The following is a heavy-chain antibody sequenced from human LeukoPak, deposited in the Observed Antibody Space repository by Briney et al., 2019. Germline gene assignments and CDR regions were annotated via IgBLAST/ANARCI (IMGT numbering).Heavy chain of an antibody. D-gene: IGHD3-22*01. Sequence: GGSLRLSCAASGFTFSTYTMNWVRQAPGKGLEGVSSIDSSSNYIYYAESVEGRFTISRDNAKNSLFLQMNSLRVEDTAVYYCAKVGLAGTSGYGAFDIWGQGTMVTVSS. CDR2: IDSSSNYI. CDR1: GFTFSTYT. CDR3: AKVGLAGTSGYGAFDI. V-gene: IGHV3-21*01. J-gene: IGHJ3*02.